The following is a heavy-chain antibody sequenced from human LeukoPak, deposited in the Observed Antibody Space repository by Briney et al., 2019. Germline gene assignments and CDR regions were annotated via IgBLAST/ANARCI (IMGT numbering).Heavy chain of an antibody. D-gene: IGHD6-19*01. Sequence: ASVKVSCTPSGYTFTAYYTHWLRQAPGQGLEWMGWMNPNSGGTKYAQTFQGRVTLTRDTSISTAYLELSSLTSDDTAVYFCARQGSNSSGWYPVDDWGQGTLVTVSS. CDR1: GYTFTAYY. CDR3: ARQGSNSSGWYPVDD. V-gene: IGHV1-2*02. J-gene: IGHJ4*02. CDR2: MNPNSGGT.